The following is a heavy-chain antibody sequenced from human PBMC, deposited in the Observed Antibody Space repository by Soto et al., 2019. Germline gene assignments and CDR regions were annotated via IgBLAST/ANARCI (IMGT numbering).Heavy chain of an antibody. CDR2: IWYDGSNK. CDR1: GFTFSSYG. CDR3: ARDRRTTVTTYYFDY. J-gene: IGHJ4*02. V-gene: IGHV3-33*01. Sequence: RLSCAASGFTFSSYGMHWVRQAPGKGLEWVAVIWYDGSNKYYADSVKGRFTISRDNSKNTLYLQMNSLRAEDTAVYYCARDRRTTVTTYYFDYWGQGTLVTVSS. D-gene: IGHD4-17*01.